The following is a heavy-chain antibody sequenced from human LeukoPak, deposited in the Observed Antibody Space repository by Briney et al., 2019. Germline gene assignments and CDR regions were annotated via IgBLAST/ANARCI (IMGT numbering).Heavy chain of an antibody. CDR2: IYHSGST. J-gene: IGHJ3*02. Sequence: SETLSLTCAVSGYSISSGYYWGWIRQPPGKGLEWIGSIYHSGSTYYTPSLKSRVTISVDTSKNQFSLQLSSVTAADTAVYYCARSLRFLEWSTSAAFDIWGQGTMVTVSS. CDR3: ARSLRFLEWSTSAAFDI. CDR1: GYSISSGYY. D-gene: IGHD3-3*01. V-gene: IGHV4-38-2*01.